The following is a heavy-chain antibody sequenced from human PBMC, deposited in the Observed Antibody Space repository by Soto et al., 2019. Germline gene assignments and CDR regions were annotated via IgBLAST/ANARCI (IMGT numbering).Heavy chain of an antibody. CDR2: IYYSGST. Sequence: SETLSLTCTVSGGSISSGDYYWSWIRQPPGKGLEWIGYIYYSGSTYYNPSLKSRVTISVDTSKNQFSLKLSSVTAADTAVYYCATEYYYDSRAFDPWGQGTRVTVSS. CDR1: GGSISSGDYY. J-gene: IGHJ5*02. CDR3: ATEYYYDSRAFDP. D-gene: IGHD3-22*01. V-gene: IGHV4-30-4*01.